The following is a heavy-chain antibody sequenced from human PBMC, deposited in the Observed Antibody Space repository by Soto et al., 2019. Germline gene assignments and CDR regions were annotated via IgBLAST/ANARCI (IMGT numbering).Heavy chain of an antibody. J-gene: IGHJ5*02. V-gene: IGHV4-31*03. CDR1: GGSISSGGYY. Sequence: SETLSLTCTVSGGSISSGGYYWSWIRQHPGKGLEWIGYIYYSGSTYYNPSLKSRVTISVDRSKNQFSLKLSSVTAADTAVYYCARDSYYDSSGILTYGFDPWGQGTLVTVSS. CDR2: IYYSGST. D-gene: IGHD3-22*01. CDR3: ARDSYYDSSGILTYGFDP.